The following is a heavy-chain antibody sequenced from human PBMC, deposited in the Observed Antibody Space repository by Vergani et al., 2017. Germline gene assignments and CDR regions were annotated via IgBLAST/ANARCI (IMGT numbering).Heavy chain of an antibody. CDR1: GFTFSSYS. J-gene: IGHJ4*02. Sequence: EVQLVESGGGLVKPGGSLRLSCAASGFTFSSYSMNWVRQAPGKGLEWVSSISSSSSYIYYADSVKGRFTISRDNAKNSLYLQMNSLRAEDTAVYYCAGDELSWLLLGDEAVWYFDYWGQGTLVTVSS. CDR3: AGDELSWLLLGDEAVWYFDY. D-gene: IGHD3-22*01. V-gene: IGHV3-21*01. CDR2: ISSSSSYI.